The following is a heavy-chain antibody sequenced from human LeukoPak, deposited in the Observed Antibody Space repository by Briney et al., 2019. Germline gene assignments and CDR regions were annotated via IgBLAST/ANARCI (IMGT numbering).Heavy chain of an antibody. J-gene: IGHJ4*02. D-gene: IGHD3-22*01. CDR3: AKALGITMIVN. CDR2: ISGSGGST. Sequence: PGGSLRLSCAASGFTFRSYAMSWVRKAPGKGLEWVSAISGSGGSTYYADSVKGRFTISRDNSKNTLYLQMNSLRAEDTAVYYCAKALGITMIVNWGQGTLVTVSS. V-gene: IGHV3-23*01. CDR1: GFTFRSYA.